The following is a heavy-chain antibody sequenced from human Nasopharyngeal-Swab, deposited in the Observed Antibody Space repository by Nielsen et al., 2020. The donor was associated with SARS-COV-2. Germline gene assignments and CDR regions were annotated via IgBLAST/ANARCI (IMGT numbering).Heavy chain of an antibody. Sequence: SVKVSCKASGGTFSSYAISWVRQAPGQGLEWMGGIIPILGIANYAQKFQGRVTITADKSTSTAYMELSSLRSEDTAVYYCAAGRATILNWYFDLWGRGTLVTVSS. CDR1: GGTFSSYA. V-gene: IGHV1-69*10. CDR2: IIPILGIA. D-gene: IGHD5-24*01. CDR3: AAGRATILNWYFDL. J-gene: IGHJ2*01.